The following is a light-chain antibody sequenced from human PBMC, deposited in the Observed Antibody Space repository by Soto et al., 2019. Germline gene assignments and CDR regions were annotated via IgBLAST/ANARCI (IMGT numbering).Light chain of an antibody. V-gene: IGLV2-14*03. CDR1: SSDVGAYNF. CDR2: DVS. CDR3: GSYTTSSNYV. Sequence: QSVLTQPVSVSGSPGLSITISCTGTSSDVGAYNFVSWYQQHPDKAPKLMIFDVSNRPSGVSNRFSGSKSGNTASLTISGLQSEDEAEYYCGSYTTSSNYVFGTGTKVTVL. J-gene: IGLJ1*01.